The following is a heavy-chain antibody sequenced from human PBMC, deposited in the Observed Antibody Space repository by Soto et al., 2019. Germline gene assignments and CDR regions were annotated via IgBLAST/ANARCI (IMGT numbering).Heavy chain of an antibody. CDR2: ITSSGDHT. Sequence: AGGSLRLSCAASGFTFNTFAMSWVRQAPGKGLEWVSVITSSGDHTSYADSVKDRFTISRDNSKNTLYLQMNSLGAEDTAVYYCAKDFVNYDILTGYYYIDYYYGMDVWGQGTTVTVSS. CDR1: GFTFNTFA. CDR3: AKDFVNYDILTGYYYIDYYYGMDV. J-gene: IGHJ6*02. D-gene: IGHD3-9*01. V-gene: IGHV3-23*01.